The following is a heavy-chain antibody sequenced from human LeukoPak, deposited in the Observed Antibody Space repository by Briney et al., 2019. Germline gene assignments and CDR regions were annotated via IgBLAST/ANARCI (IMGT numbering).Heavy chain of an antibody. Sequence: GGSLRLSCAASGFTFSSYAMSWVRQAPGKGLEWVSAISGSGGSTYYADSVKGRFTISRDNSKNTLYLQMNSLRAEDTAVYYCGNSAVDCDFWGGYYFDYWGQGTLVTVSS. V-gene: IGHV3-23*01. CDR1: GFTFSSYA. CDR2: ISGSGGST. CDR3: GNSAVDCDFWGGYYFDY. D-gene: IGHD3-3*01. J-gene: IGHJ4*02.